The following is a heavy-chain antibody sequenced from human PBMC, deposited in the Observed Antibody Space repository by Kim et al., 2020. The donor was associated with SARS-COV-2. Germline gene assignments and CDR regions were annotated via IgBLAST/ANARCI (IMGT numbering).Heavy chain of an antibody. J-gene: IGHJ5*02. CDR1: GFTFSSYA. CDR3: ARSELRRLADWFDP. CDR2: ISYDGSNK. D-gene: IGHD1-7*01. V-gene: IGHV3-30*04. Sequence: GGSLRLSCAASGFTFSSYAMHWVRQAPGKGLEWVAVISYDGSNKYYADSVKGRFTISRDNSKNTLYLQMNSLRAEDTAVYYCARSELRRLADWFDPWGQGTLVTVSS.